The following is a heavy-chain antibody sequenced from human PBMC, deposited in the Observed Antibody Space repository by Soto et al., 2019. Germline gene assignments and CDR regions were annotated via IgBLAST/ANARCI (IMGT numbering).Heavy chain of an antibody. J-gene: IGHJ4*02. CDR2: IKVDGSEK. CDR1: GFTFSSYW. Sequence: AGGSLILSCAASGFTFSSYWMSWVRQVPGKGLEWVAKIKVDGSEKYCVDSVKGRFTISRDNAKNSLYLQMHSLRAEDTAVYYCARGAWYFVYWGQGALVTVSS. V-gene: IGHV3-7*01. CDR3: ARGAWYFVY.